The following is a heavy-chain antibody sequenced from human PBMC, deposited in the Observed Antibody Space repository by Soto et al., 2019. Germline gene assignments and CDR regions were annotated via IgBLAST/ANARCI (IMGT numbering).Heavy chain of an antibody. CDR3: ARAYYFGSGTSYTLYY. CDR1: GFTFSNYG. CDR2: ISDDGVSK. D-gene: IGHD3-10*01. Sequence: SLRLSCAASGFTFSNYGMHWVRQAPGKGLEWVAAISDDGVSKYYADSVQGRFTISRDNSESAVFLQMNSLRPDDTALYFCARAYYFGSGTSYTLYYWGQGTQVTV. J-gene: IGHJ4*02. V-gene: IGHV3-30*03.